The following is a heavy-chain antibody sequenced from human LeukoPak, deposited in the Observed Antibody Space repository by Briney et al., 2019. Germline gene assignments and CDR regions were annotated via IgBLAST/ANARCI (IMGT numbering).Heavy chain of an antibody. J-gene: IGHJ4*02. Sequence: PGGSLRLSCAASGFTFSSYSMNWVRQAPGKGLEWVSSISTSSTYIYYADSVKGRFTISRDNAKNSLYLQMDSLRAEDTAVYYCARDPPFIIGTTFFDYWGQGTLVTVSS. CDR1: GFTFSSYS. CDR2: ISTSSTYI. V-gene: IGHV3-21*01. CDR3: ARDPPFIIGTTFFDY. D-gene: IGHD1-20*01.